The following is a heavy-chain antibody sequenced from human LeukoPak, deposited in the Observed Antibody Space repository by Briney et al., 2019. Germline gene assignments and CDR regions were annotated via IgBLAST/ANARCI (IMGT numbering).Heavy chain of an antibody. CDR3: ARQPGGTAAFDI. D-gene: IGHD6-13*01. V-gene: IGHV4-59*08. CDR1: GASIDSYY. J-gene: IGHJ3*02. Sequence: SETLSLTCTVSGASIDSYYWSWIRQPPGKGLEWIAYTHNNGDSNYNPSLKSRLTISVDTSKNEVSLVLTSVTAADTALHYCARQPGGTAAFDIWAQGTMVTVSA. CDR2: THNNGDS.